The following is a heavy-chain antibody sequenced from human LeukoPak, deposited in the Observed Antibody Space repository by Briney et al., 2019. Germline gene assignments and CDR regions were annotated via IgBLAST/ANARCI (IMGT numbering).Heavy chain of an antibody. Sequence: GGSLRLSCAASGSTFSSYAMHWVRQAPGKGLEWVAVISYDGSNKYYADSVKGRFTISRDNSKNTLYLQMNSLRAEDTAVYYCAREIDNWNDPGWFDPWGQGTLVTVSS. CDR3: AREIDNWNDPGWFDP. CDR1: GSTFSSYA. D-gene: IGHD1-1*01. V-gene: IGHV3-30*04. J-gene: IGHJ5*02. CDR2: ISYDGSNK.